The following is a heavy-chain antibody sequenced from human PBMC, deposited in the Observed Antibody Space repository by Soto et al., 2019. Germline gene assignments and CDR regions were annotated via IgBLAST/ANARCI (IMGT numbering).Heavy chain of an antibody. D-gene: IGHD3-16*01. Sequence: QVQLLQSGPGVQKPGASVKVSCKTSAYTFTRNAIHWVRQAPGQGLEWMGWINACKGNTRKSQQFQDRVTFTRDTSATTVYMELSGLRSEDTAVYYCARDKSENNYYVYDMDVWGKGTTITVSS. CDR3: ARDKSENNYYVYDMDV. J-gene: IGHJ6*03. V-gene: IGHV1-3*01. CDR2: INACKGNT. CDR1: AYTFTRNA.